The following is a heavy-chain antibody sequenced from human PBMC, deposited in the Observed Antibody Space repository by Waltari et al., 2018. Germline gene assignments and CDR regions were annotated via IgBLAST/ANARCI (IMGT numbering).Heavy chain of an antibody. D-gene: IGHD3-3*01. Sequence: QVQLVQSGAEVKKHGASVKVYCKASGYTFTGYYMHWVRQAPGQGLEWMGWINPNSGGTNYAQKFQGRVTITRDSISTAYMELSRLRSDDTAVYYCARVTPRIAILQDVKEGGWFDPWGQGTLVTVSS. CDR3: ARVTPRIAILQDVKEGGWFDP. J-gene: IGHJ5*02. V-gene: IGHV1-2*02. CDR1: GYTFTGYY. CDR2: INPNSGGT.